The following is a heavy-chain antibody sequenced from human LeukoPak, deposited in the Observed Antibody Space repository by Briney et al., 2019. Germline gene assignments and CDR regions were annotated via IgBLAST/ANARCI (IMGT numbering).Heavy chain of an antibody. D-gene: IGHD3-22*01. CDR1: GYTFTGYY. Sequence: ASVKVSCKASGYTFTGYYMHWVRQAPGQGLEWMGWINPNSGGTNYAQKFQGRVTMTRDTSISTAYMELSRLRSDDTAVYYCAIDYGSSGYYLLYYWGQGTLVTVSS. CDR3: AIDYGSSGYYLLYY. J-gene: IGHJ4*02. V-gene: IGHV1-2*02. CDR2: INPNSGGT.